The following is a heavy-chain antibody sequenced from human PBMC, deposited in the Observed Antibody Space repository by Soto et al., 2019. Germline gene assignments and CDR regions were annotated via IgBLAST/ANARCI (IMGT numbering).Heavy chain of an antibody. J-gene: IGHJ1*01. Sequence: PGESLKIYCESSGYTFANYWLGWVRQAPGKGLEGVAIIYPSDSRAIYSPSFQGQVTISADKSNSTSSLKWTSLKAADTAIYYCSKLIDGTTVRDLHHWGQGTLVTVSS. CDR2: IYPSDSRA. D-gene: IGHD1-7*01. CDR3: SKLIDGTTVRDLHH. CDR1: GYTFANYW. V-gene: IGHV5-51*01.